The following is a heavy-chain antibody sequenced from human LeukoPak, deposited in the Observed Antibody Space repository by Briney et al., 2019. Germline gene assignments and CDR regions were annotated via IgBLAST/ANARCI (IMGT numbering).Heavy chain of an antibody. Sequence: GGSLRLSCAASGFTFSSYSMNWVRQAPGKGLEWVSSISNSSSYIYYADSVKGRFTISRDNAKNSLYLQMNSLRAEDTAVYYCARVTCSGGSCYFDYWGQGTLVSVSS. V-gene: IGHV3-21*01. D-gene: IGHD2-15*01. CDR2: ISNSSSYI. CDR3: ARVTCSGGSCYFDY. J-gene: IGHJ4*02. CDR1: GFTFSSYS.